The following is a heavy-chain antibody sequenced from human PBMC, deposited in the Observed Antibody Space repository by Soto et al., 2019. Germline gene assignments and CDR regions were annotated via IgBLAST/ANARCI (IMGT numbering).Heavy chain of an antibody. D-gene: IGHD5-18*01. CDR2: TYYRSKWYN. J-gene: IGHJ4*02. CDR3: ARSNSYGPPLDY. V-gene: IGHV6-1*01. CDR1: GDSVSSNSAT. Sequence: SQTLSLTCAISGDSVSSNSATWNWIRQSPSRGLEWLGRTYYRSKWYNDYAVSVKSRITINPDTSKNQLSLQLNSVTPEDTAMYFCARSNSYGPPLDYWGQGALVTVSS.